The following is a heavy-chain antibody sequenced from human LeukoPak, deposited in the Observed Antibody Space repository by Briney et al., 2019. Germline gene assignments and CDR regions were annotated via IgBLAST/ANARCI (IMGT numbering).Heavy chain of an antibody. D-gene: IGHD6-13*01. CDR3: VGFNRGGIAAY. CDR2: IYYSGST. J-gene: IGHJ4*02. V-gene: IGHV4-59*01. CDR1: GGSISSYY. Sequence: SETLSLTCTVSGGSISSYYWSWIRQPPGKGLEWIGYIYYSGSTNYNPSLKSRVTISVDTSKNQFSLKLSSVTAADTAVYYCVGFNRGGIAAYWGQGTLVTVSS.